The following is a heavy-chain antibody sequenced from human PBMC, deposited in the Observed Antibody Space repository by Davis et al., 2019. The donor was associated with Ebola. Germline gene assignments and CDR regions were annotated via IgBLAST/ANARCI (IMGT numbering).Heavy chain of an antibody. V-gene: IGHV4-59*01. CDR2: IYYSGST. CDR1: GGSISSYY. CDR3: ARETRSGSDY. J-gene: IGHJ4*02. Sequence: SETLSLTCTVSGGSISSYYWSWIRQPPGKGLEWIGYIYYSGSTNYNPSLKSRVTISVDTSKNQFSLKLSSVTAADTAVYYCARETRSGSDYWDQGTLVTVSS. D-gene: IGHD1-14*01.